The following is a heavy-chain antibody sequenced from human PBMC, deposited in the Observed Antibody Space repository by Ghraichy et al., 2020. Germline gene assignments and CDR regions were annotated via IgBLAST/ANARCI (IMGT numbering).Heavy chain of an antibody. D-gene: IGHD4-17*01. J-gene: IGHJ4*02. CDR3: ARSTTVTTDPFDY. Sequence: SQTLSLTCTVSGGSISSYYWSWIRQPPGKGLEWIGYIYYSGSTNYNPSLKSRVTISVDTSKNQFSLKLSSVTAADTAVYYCARSTTVTTDPFDYWGQGTLVTVSS. V-gene: IGHV4-59*01. CDR2: IYYSGST. CDR1: GGSISSYY.